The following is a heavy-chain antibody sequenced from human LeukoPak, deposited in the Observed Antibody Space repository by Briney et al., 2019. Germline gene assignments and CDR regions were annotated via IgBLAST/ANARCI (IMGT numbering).Heavy chain of an antibody. Sequence: GGSLRLSCAASGFTFSSYGMHWVRQAPGKGLEWVAFIRYDGSNKYYADSLKGRFTISRDNAKNSLYLQMNSLRAEDTAVYYCARTPIKRGLVHFDYWGQGTLVTVSS. CDR2: IRYDGSNK. J-gene: IGHJ4*02. D-gene: IGHD6-6*01. CDR1: GFTFSSYG. CDR3: ARTPIKRGLVHFDY. V-gene: IGHV3-30*02.